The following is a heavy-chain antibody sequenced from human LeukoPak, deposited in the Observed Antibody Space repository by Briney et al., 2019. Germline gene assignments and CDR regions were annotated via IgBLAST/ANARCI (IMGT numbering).Heavy chain of an antibody. V-gene: IGHV3-73*01. D-gene: IGHD6-25*01. CDR1: GFTFSGSA. J-gene: IGHJ4*02. Sequence: PGGSLRLSCAASGFTFSGSAIHWVRQASGKGLEWVGRIRSKANSYATAYAASVKGRFTISRDDSKNTASLQMNSLKTEDTAVYYCTSTYTGYSSAAIPFGGYWGQGTLVTVSS. CDR3: TSTYTGYSSAAIPFGGY. CDR2: IRSKANSYAT.